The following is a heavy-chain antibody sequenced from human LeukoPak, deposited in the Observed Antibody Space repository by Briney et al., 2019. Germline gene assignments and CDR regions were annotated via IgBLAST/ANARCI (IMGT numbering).Heavy chain of an antibody. D-gene: IGHD3-10*01. CDR1: GGSFSGYY. CDR3: ALLWFGDREATD. Sequence: SETLSLTCAVYGGSFSGYYWSWIRQPPGKGLEWIGEINHSGSTNYNPSLKSRVTISVDTSKNQFSLKLSSVTAADTAVYYCALLWFGDREATDWGQGTLVTVSS. J-gene: IGHJ4*02. CDR2: INHSGST. V-gene: IGHV4-34*01.